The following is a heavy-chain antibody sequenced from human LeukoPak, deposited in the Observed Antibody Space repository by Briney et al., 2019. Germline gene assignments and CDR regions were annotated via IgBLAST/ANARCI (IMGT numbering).Heavy chain of an antibody. CDR3: ARGRYCSSTSCYARVDP. CDR2: IYYSGST. CDR1: GGSFSGYY. J-gene: IGHJ5*02. D-gene: IGHD2-2*01. V-gene: IGHV4-31*11. Sequence: SETLSLTCAVYGGSFSGYYWSWIRQHPGKGLEWIGYIYYSGSTYYNPSLKSRVTISVDTSKNQFSLKLSSVTAADTAVYYCARGRYCSSTSCYARVDPWGQGTLVTVSS.